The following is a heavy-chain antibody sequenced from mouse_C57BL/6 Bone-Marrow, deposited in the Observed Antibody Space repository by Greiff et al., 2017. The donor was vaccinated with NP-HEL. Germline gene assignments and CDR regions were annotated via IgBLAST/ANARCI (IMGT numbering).Heavy chain of an antibody. Sequence: EVKVEESGGDLVKPGGSLTLSCAASGFTFSSYGMSWVRQTPDKRLEWVATISRGGSYTYYPDSVKGRFTISRDNAKNTLYRQMSSLKSEDTAMYYCARLLDYYGSSPFYAMDYWGQGTSVTVSS. CDR1: GFTFSSYG. V-gene: IGHV5-6*02. D-gene: IGHD1-1*01. J-gene: IGHJ4*01. CDR3: ARLLDYYGSSPFYAMDY. CDR2: ISRGGSYT.